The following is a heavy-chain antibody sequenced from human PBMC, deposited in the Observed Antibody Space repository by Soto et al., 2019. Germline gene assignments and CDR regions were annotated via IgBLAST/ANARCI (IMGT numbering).Heavy chain of an antibody. D-gene: IGHD3-9*01. J-gene: IGHJ6*02. CDR2: INTGNGYT. V-gene: IGHV1-3*04. Sequence: QVQLVQSGAEVKKPGASVKVSCKASGYTFATYAIRWVRQAPGQRLESLGWINTGNGYTEYSQNFRGRVTITRDTSASTAYMELSIMRSEDTAMYYCTRVNTIFLTPDYYSDDMDFWGQGTTVSVAS. CDR3: TRVNTIFLTPDYYSDDMDF. CDR1: GYTFATYA.